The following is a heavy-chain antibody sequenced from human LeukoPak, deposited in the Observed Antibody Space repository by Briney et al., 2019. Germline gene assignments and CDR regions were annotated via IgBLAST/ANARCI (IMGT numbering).Heavy chain of an antibody. V-gene: IGHV3-21*01. CDR2: ISSSSSYI. J-gene: IGHJ5*02. CDR1: GFTFSDYY. D-gene: IGHD5-18*01. Sequence: GGSLRLSCAASGFTFSDYYMNWVRQAPGKGLEWVSSISSSSSYIYYADSVKGRFTISRDNAKNSLYLQMNSLRAEDTAVYYCARDLRGYSYGYQGAWGQGTLVTVSS. CDR3: ARDLRGYSYGYQGA.